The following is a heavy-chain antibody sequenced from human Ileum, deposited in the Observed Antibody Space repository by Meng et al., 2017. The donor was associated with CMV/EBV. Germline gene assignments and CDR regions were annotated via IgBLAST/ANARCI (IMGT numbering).Heavy chain of an antibody. Sequence: VWLQVLGPGLVTPSGLLSLTCTFSRGSISSDYWSWIRQPAGKGLEWIGRIYTSGSTNYNPSLKSRVTMSVDTSKTQFSLKLSSVTAADTAVYYCARGPYSSSWSSFDYWGQGTLVTVSS. CDR3: ARGPYSSSWSSFDY. V-gene: IGHV4-4*07. CDR1: RGSISSDY. D-gene: IGHD6-13*01. J-gene: IGHJ4*02. CDR2: IYTSGST.